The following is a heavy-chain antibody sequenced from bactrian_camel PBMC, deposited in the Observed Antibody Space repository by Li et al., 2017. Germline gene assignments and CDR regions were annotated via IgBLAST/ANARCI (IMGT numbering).Heavy chain of an antibody. Sequence: QLVESGGGSVQAGGSLRLSCAASGHTRNLIGWFRQAPGKEREGVAVIDSDGTTTYADSMKGRFTIFRDNVKNTLYLQMNGLKTEDSARYHCVTCASTPGLGAARYWGQGTQVTVS. CDR1: GHTRNL. D-gene: IGHD3*01. CDR3: VTCASTPGLGAARY. V-gene: IGHV3S53*01. CDR2: IDSDGTT. J-gene: IGHJ4*01.